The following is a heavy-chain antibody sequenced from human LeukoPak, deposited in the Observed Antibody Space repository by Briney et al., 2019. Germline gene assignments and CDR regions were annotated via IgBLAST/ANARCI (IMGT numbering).Heavy chain of an antibody. CDR1: GYTFTDSY. J-gene: IGHJ4*02. D-gene: IGHD3-10*01. CDR3: ARDGRLTIFVRGIITEGSPPKN. Sequence: ASVKVSCKASGYTFTDSYMHWVRQAPGQGLEWMGWINPKTGGTNYAQRFQGRVAMTRDTSIRTAYMELNSLRSDDTAVYYCARDGRLTIFVRGIITEGSPPKNWGQGTLVTVSS. V-gene: IGHV1-2*02. CDR2: INPKTGGT.